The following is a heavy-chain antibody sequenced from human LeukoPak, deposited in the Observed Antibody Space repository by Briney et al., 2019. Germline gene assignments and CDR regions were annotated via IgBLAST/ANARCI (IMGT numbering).Heavy chain of an antibody. V-gene: IGHV4-38-2*01. CDR3: ARQGGSSSPYYYYYMDV. D-gene: IGHD6-6*01. CDR1: GYSITSGYY. Sequence: SETLSLTCDVSGYSITSGYYWGWSRQPPGKGLEWIGNIFHAGNTYYNPSLRSRVTISVDTSKNQFSLRLTSVTAANTAVYYCARQGGSSSPYYYYYMDVWGKGTTVTVSS. J-gene: IGHJ6*03. CDR2: IFHAGNT.